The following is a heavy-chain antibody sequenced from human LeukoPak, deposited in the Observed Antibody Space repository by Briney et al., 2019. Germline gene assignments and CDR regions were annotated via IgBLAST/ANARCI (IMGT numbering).Heavy chain of an antibody. J-gene: IGHJ6*03. D-gene: IGHD3-10*01. Sequence: GGSLRLFCAASGFTFSSYAMSWVRQAPGKGLEWDSGISGSGGSTYYADSVKGRFTISRDSSKNTLYLQKNSLRAEDTAIYYCARGGSGAPYYSYYMDVWGTGTTVTVSS. CDR2: ISGSGGST. CDR3: ARGGSGAPYYSYYMDV. V-gene: IGHV3-23*01. CDR1: GFTFSSYA.